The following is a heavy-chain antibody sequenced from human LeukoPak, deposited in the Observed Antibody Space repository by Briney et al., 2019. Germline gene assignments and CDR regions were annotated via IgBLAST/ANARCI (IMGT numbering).Heavy chain of an antibody. V-gene: IGHV1-69*13. D-gene: IGHD3-22*01. CDR1: GGTFISYA. J-gene: IGHJ4*02. Sequence: ALVKVSCKASGGTFISYAISWVRQAPGQGLEWMGGIIPIFGTANYAQKFQGRVTITADESTSTAYMELSSLRSEDTAVYYCARAFYDSSGDFDYWGQGTLVTVSS. CDR3: ARAFYDSSGDFDY. CDR2: IIPIFGTA.